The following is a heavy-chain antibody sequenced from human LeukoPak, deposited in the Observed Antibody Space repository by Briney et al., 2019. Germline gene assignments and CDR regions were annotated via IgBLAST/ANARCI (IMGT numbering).Heavy chain of an antibody. Sequence: PGGSLRLSCAVSGFTFSSYVMSLVRHAPGKGLEWVSDISGSGGTTYYADSVKGRFTISRDNSKNTLYLQMNSLRAEDTAVYYCAKNAATVTKGYYYYYMDVWGKGTTVTVSS. V-gene: IGHV3-23*01. CDR3: AKNAATVTKGYYYYYMDV. CDR2: ISGSGGTT. CDR1: GFTFSSYV. D-gene: IGHD4-11*01. J-gene: IGHJ6*03.